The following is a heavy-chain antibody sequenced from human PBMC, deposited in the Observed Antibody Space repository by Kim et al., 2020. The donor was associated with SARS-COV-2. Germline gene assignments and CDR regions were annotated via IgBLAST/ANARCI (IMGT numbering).Heavy chain of an antibody. J-gene: IGHJ4*02. V-gene: IGHV4-39*07. CDR2: IYYSGST. CDR1: GGSISSSSYY. CDR3: ARGTGGKVAAYHIYYFDY. Sequence: SETLSLTCTVSGGSISSSSYYWGWIRQPPGKGLEWIGSIYYSGSTYYNPSLKSRVTISVDTSKNQFSLKLSSVTAADTAVYYCARGTGGKVAAYHIYYFDYWGQGTLVTVSS. D-gene: IGHD2-15*01.